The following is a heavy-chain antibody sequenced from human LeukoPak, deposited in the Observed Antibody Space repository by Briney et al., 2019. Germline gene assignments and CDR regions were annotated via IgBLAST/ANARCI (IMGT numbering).Heavy chain of an antibody. CDR1: GFTFSSYA. J-gene: IGHJ4*02. CDR3: AKRYSSGPIDY. D-gene: IGHD6-19*01. Sequence: TGGSLRLSCAASGFTFSSYAMSWVRQAPGKGLEWVSVIGAGGASTYYADSVKGRFTISRDNSKNTLHLQMNSLRAEDTAVYYCAKRYSSGPIDYWGQGTLVTVSS. V-gene: IGHV3-23*01. CDR2: IGAGGAST.